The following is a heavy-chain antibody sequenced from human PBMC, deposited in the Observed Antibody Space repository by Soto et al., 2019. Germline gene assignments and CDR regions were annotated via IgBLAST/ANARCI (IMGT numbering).Heavy chain of an antibody. Sequence: SESLSLASPFSCGSVTSGTDYWSWIRQPPGNGLEGFGYIFYAGSTNYNPSLKSRVTIAIDTSKNQFSLKLSSVTDADTDVYLCARVVGHFMVVTSRLDFWGQGTLGTVPS. J-gene: IGHJ4*01. D-gene: IGHD2-21*02. CDR1: CGSVTSGTDY. V-gene: IGHV4-61*01. CDR3: ARVVGHFMVVTSRLDF. CDR2: IFYAGST.